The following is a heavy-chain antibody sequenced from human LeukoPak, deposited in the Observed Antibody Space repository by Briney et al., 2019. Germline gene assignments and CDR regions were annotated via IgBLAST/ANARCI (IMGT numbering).Heavy chain of an antibody. CDR3: ARRYSGYDLGAFNI. CDR2: INSDGSST. Sequence: GGSLRLSCAASGFTFSSYWMHWVRQAPGKGLAWVSRINSDGSSTSYADSVKGRFTISRDNAKNTLYLQMNSLRAEDTAVYYCARRYSGYDLGAFNIWGQGTMVTVSS. J-gene: IGHJ3*02. V-gene: IGHV3-74*01. D-gene: IGHD5-12*01. CDR1: GFTFSSYW.